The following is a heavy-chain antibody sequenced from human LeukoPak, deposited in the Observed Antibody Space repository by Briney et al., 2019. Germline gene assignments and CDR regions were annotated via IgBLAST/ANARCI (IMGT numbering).Heavy chain of an antibody. CDR3: ARSRAYYSYDPFDI. Sequence: PSETLSLTCAVSGGSIRSSNWWIWVRQPPGKGLEWIGEVHHTGSISYNPSLTSRVTISVDKSSNQFSLKVTSVTAADTAVYYCARSRAYYSYDPFDIWGQGTMVTVSS. V-gene: IGHV4-4*02. CDR2: VHHTGSI. J-gene: IGHJ3*02. D-gene: IGHD3-22*01. CDR1: GGSIRSSNW.